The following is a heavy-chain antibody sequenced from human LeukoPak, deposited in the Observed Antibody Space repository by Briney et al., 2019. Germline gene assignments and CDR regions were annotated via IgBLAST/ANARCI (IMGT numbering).Heavy chain of an antibody. CDR2: IYYSGST. J-gene: IGHJ3*02. CDR1: GGSISSSSYY. D-gene: IGHD6-13*01. V-gene: IGHV4-39*07. CDR3: ARARSGIAAGAGAFDI. Sequence: SETLSLTCTVSGGSISSSSYYWGWIRQPPGKGLEWIGSIYYSGSTYYTPSLKRRVTISVATSKNQFSLKLSSVTAADTAVYYCARARSGIAAGAGAFDIWGQGTMVTVSS.